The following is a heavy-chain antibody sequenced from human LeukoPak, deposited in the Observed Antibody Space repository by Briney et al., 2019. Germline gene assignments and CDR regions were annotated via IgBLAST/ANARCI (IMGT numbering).Heavy chain of an antibody. D-gene: IGHD6-19*01. CDR1: GFTFSSYA. CDR2: ISYDGGNK. J-gene: IGHJ4*02. V-gene: IGHV3-30-3*01. Sequence: GGSLRLSCAASGFTFSSYAMHWVRQAPGKGLEWVAVISYDGGNKYYADSVKGRFTISRDNSKNTLYLQMNSLRAEDTAVYYCARALSSGNPRHPKYYFDYWGQGTLVTVSS. CDR3: ARALSSGNPRHPKYYFDY.